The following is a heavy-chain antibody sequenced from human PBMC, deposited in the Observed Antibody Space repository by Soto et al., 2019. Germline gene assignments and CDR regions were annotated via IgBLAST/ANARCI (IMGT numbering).Heavy chain of an antibody. V-gene: IGHV4-31*03. Sequence: QVQLQESGPGLVKPSQTLSLTCTGSGGSISSGGYYWMRISQHPGKVLEWIGYIYYSGSTYYNPSLKRRVTISVDTSKKQFSLKLSSVTAADTAVYYCARVFFGSSQYFDYWGQGTLVTVSS. CDR2: IYYSGST. D-gene: IGHD6-6*01. CDR3: ARVFFGSSQYFDY. J-gene: IGHJ4*02. CDR1: GGSISSGGYY.